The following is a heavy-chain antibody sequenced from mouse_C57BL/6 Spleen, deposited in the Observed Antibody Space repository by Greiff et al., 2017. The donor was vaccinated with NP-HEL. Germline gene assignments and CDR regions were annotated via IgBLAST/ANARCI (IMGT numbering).Heavy chain of an antibody. CDR3: ARGEKDYAMDY. CDR1: GYSFTGYY. J-gene: IGHJ4*01. Sequence: VQLQQSGPELVKPGASVKISCKASGYSFTGYYMNWVKQSPEKSLEWIGEINPSTGGTTYNQKFKAKATLTVDKSSSTAYMQLKSLTSEDSAVYYCARGEKDYAMDYWGQGTSVTVSS. CDR2: INPSTGGT. V-gene: IGHV1-42*01.